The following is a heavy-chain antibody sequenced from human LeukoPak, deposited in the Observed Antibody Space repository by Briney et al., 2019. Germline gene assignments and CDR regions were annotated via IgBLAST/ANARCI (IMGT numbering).Heavy chain of an antibody. CDR3: AKDGVAMVRGVYFDY. J-gene: IGHJ4*02. CDR2: IRYDGSNK. V-gene: IGHV3-30*02. CDR1: GFTFSSYG. Sequence: PGGSLRLSCAASGFTFSSYGMHWVRQAPGKGLEWVAFIRYDGSNKYYADSVKGRFTISRDNSKNTLYLQMNSLRAEDTAVHYCAKDGVAMVRGVYFDYWGQGTLVTVSS. D-gene: IGHD3-10*01.